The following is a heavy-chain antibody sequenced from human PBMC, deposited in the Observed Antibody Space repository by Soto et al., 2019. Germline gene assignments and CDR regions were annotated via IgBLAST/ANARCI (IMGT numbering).Heavy chain of an antibody. CDR3: ALDDMVPRIYYCCGMRV. Sequence: QVQLVQSGAEAKKPGSSVKVSCKASGNTFSTYSISWVRQAPGQGLEWMGGIIPIFATANYAQKFQGRVTITAGASTNTASMELCSLRSEDAAVYYCALDDMVPRIYYCCGMRVCGQGTTVTVSS. J-gene: IGHJ6*02. V-gene: IGHV1-69*12. CDR2: IIPIFATA. CDR1: GNTFSTYS. D-gene: IGHD5-12*01.